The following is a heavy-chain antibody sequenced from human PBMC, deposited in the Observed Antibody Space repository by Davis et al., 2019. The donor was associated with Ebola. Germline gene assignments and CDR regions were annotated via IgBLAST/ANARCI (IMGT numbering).Heavy chain of an antibody. D-gene: IGHD2-8*01. J-gene: IGHJ4*02. V-gene: IGHV3-30*02. CDR1: GFTFSSYG. Sequence: GEPLKISCAASGFTFSSYGMHWVRQAPGKGLEWVAFIRYDGSNKYYADSVKGRFTISRDNSKNTLYLQMNSLRAEDTAVYYCARVGVWNYWGQGTLVTVSS. CDR2: IRYDGSNK. CDR3: ARVGVWNY.